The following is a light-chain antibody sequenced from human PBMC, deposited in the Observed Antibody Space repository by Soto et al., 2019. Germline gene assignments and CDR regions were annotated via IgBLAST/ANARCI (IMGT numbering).Light chain of an antibody. CDR3: QQYGSSPPGLT. Sequence: ESVLMQSPGTLSLSPGERATLSCRASQSVSSSYLAWYQQKPGQAPRLLIYGASSRATGIPDRFSGSGSGTDFTLTISRLEPEDFAVYYCQQYGSSPPGLTFGGGTKVDIK. CDR2: GAS. J-gene: IGKJ4*01. CDR1: QSVSSSY. V-gene: IGKV3-20*01.